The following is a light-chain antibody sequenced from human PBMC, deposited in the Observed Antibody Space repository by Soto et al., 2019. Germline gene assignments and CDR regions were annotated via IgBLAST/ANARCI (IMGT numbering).Light chain of an antibody. J-gene: IGKJ1*01. CDR2: DTS. V-gene: IGKV3-11*01. CDR1: QTVNKY. Sequence: LTQSPATLSVSPGGRTILPCRASQTVNKYLAWYQQKPGQAPRLLIYDTSKSAPGVPARFIGSGSGTAFTLTIDIVEPEDYAIYYCQQRSDWRWTFGQGTKVQIK. CDR3: QQRSDWRWT.